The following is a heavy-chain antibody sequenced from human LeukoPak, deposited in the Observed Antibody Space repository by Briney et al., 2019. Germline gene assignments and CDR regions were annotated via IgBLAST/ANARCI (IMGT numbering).Heavy chain of an antibody. J-gene: IGHJ6*02. CDR3: ARGVNRPNYYYYGMDV. CDR1: GLTFSNYW. D-gene: IGHD4-11*01. Sequence: GGSLRLSCVASGLTFSNYWMSWIRQAPEKGLEWMANIKQNGSEIYNVGSVKGRFTISRDNAKTSLYLQMNSLRAEDTAMYYCARGVNRPNYYYYGMDVWGQGTTVTVSS. CDR2: IKQNGSEI. V-gene: IGHV3-7*01.